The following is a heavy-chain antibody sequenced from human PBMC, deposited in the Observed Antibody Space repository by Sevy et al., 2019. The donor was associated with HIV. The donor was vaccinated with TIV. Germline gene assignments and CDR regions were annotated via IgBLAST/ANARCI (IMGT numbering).Heavy chain of an antibody. J-gene: IGHJ4*01. D-gene: IGHD2-15*01. CDR3: ARYGGYIDH. V-gene: IGHV3-7*01. Sequence: GGSLRLSCAASGFTFSSYSMNWVRQAPGKGLEWVANIKSDGSDKYYVDSVKGRFTISRDNAKNSLYLQMNSLTAEDTAVYYCARYGGYIDHWGHGTLVTVS. CDR2: IKSDGSDK. CDR1: GFTFSSYS.